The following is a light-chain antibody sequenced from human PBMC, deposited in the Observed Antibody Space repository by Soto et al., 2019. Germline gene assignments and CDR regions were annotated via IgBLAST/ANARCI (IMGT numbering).Light chain of an antibody. V-gene: IGKV3-20*01. J-gene: IGKJ5*01. Sequence: EIVLTQSPGILSPSPGERASLSWWASQSISSSFLAWYQQKPGQAPRLPIYGASSRATGIPDRFSGTGYETDFNLTISRLETEDFAVYYCQQYDNSPITFGQGTRLEIK. CDR2: GAS. CDR3: QQYDNSPIT. CDR1: QSISSSF.